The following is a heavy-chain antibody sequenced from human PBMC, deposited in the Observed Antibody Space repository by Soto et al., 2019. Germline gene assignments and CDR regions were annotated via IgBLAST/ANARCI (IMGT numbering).Heavy chain of an antibody. J-gene: IGHJ4*02. Sequence: EVQLVESGGGLVKPGGSLRLSCAASGFTFSNAWMSWVRQAPGKGLEWVGRIKSKTDGGTTDYAAPVKGRFTISRDNSKNTLYLQMNSLRAEDTAVYYCAIPLSRRVFDYWGQGTLVTVSS. CDR3: AIPLSRRVFDY. CDR1: GFTFSNAW. CDR2: IKSKTDGGTT. V-gene: IGHV3-15*01.